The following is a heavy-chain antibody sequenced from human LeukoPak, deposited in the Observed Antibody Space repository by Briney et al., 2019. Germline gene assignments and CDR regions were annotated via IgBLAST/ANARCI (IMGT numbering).Heavy chain of an antibody. CDR1: GGSFSGYY. CDR3: ARVGHDFWSGYQYYFDY. Sequence: SETLSLTCAVYGGSFSGYYWSWIRQPPGKGLEWIGEINHSGSTNYNPSLKSRVTISVDTSKNQFSLKLSSVTAADTAVYYCARVGHDFWSGYQYYFDYWGQGTLVTVSS. V-gene: IGHV4-34*01. J-gene: IGHJ4*02. CDR2: INHSGST. D-gene: IGHD3-3*01.